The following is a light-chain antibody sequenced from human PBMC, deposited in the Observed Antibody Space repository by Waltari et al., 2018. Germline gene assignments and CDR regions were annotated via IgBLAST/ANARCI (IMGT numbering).Light chain of an antibody. V-gene: IGLV2-14*03. J-gene: IGLJ2*01. CDR1: SSDVGTFKF. CDR2: DVT. Sequence: ITVSCTGRSSDVGTFKFVSWYQQHPGKAPKLIIYDVTKRPSGVSDRFSGSKSGNTASLTISGLRTEDAAHYHCSSSSTTSFVIFGGGTKLTVL. CDR3: SSSSTTSFVI.